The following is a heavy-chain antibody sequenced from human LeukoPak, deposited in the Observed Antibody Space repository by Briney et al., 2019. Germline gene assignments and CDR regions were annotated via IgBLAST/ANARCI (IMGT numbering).Heavy chain of an antibody. CDR3: ARGTPVPATAFDY. J-gene: IGHJ4*02. Sequence: ASVKVSCKASGYILTGYYMYWVRQAPGQGLEWMGWINPNSGGTNYAQKFQGRATMTRDTSISTAYMELSRLRFDDTAMYYCARGTPVPATAFDYWGQGTLVTVSS. CDR2: INPNSGGT. D-gene: IGHD2-2*01. CDR1: GYILTGYY. V-gene: IGHV1-2*02.